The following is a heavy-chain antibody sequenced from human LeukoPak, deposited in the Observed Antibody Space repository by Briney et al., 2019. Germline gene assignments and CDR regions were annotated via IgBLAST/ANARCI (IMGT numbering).Heavy chain of an antibody. CDR2: IIPIFGTA. Sequence: SVKVSCKASGGTFSSYAISWVRQAPGQGLEWMGGIIPIFGTANYAQKFQGRVTITTDESTSTAYMELSSLRSEDTAVYYCASSTANYYDSSGYYYEYYFDYWGQGTLVTVSS. CDR3: ASSTANYYDSSGYYYEYYFDY. J-gene: IGHJ4*02. D-gene: IGHD3-22*01. V-gene: IGHV1-69*05. CDR1: GGTFSSYA.